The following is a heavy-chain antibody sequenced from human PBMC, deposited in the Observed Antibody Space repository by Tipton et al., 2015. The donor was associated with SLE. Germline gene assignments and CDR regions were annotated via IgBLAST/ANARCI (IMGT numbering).Heavy chain of an antibody. CDR3: ARELVGALSFDQ. CDR1: GGSISSSSYY. Sequence: TLSLTCTVSGGSISSSSYYWGWIRQPPGKGLEWIGSIYYSGSTYYNPSLKSRVTISVDTSKNQFSLNLSSVTAADTAVYYCARELVGALSFDQWGQGTLVTVSS. V-gene: IGHV4-39*07. J-gene: IGHJ4*02. CDR2: IYYSGST. D-gene: IGHD1-26*01.